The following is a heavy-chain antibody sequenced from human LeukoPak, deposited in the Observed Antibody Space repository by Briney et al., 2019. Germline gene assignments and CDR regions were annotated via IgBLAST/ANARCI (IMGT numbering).Heavy chain of an antibody. CDR2: MNPNSGNT. Sequence: GTSVKVSCKASGYTFTSYDINWVRQATGQGLEWMGWMNPNSGNTGYAQKFQGRVTITRNTSISTAYMELSSLRSEDTAVYYCARVSGVGATSYFDYWGRGTLVTVSS. V-gene: IGHV1-8*03. CDR3: ARVSGVGATSYFDY. J-gene: IGHJ4*02. CDR1: GYTFTSYD. D-gene: IGHD1-26*01.